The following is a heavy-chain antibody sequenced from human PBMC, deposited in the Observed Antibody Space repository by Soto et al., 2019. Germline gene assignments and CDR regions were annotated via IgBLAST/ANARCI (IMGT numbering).Heavy chain of an antibody. CDR2: IYYSGST. CDR3: ARSPRYSGYARFDY. V-gene: IGHV4-59*01. Sequence: SELMSLTCTVAGGYISSYYWSWIRQPPGKGLEWIGYIYYSGSTNYNPSLKSRVTISVDTSKNQFSLKLSSVTAADTAVYYCARSPRYSGYARFDYWGQGTLVPVSS. J-gene: IGHJ4*02. CDR1: GGYISSYY. D-gene: IGHD5-12*01.